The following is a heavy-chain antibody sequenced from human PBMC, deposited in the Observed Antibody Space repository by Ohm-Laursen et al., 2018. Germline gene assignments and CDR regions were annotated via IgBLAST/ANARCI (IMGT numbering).Heavy chain of an antibody. V-gene: IGHV3-9*01. D-gene: IGHD3-16*02. CDR3: AKGAYRGSYDYVWGSYRYTADYYYYYGMDV. CDR1: GFTFDDYA. Sequence: SLRLSCAASGFTFDDYAMHWARQAPGKGLEWVSGISWNSGSIGYADSVKGRFTISRDNAKNSLYLQMNSLRAEDTALYYCAKGAYRGSYDYVWGSYRYTADYYYYYGMDVWGQGTTVTVSS. CDR2: ISWNSGSI. J-gene: IGHJ6*02.